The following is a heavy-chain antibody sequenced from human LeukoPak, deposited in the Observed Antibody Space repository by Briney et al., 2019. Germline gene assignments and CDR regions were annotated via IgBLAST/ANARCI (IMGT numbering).Heavy chain of an antibody. CDR1: GYTFTGYY. CDR2: INPNSGGT. J-gene: IGHJ4*02. D-gene: IGHD5-12*01. CDR3: ARQQIMATTHDY. V-gene: IGHV1-2*02. Sequence: ASVKVSCKASGYTFTGYYMHWVRQAPGQGLEWMGWINPNSGGTNYAQKFQGRVTMTRDTSISTAYMELSRLRSDDTAVYYCARQQIMATTHDYWGQGTLVTVSS.